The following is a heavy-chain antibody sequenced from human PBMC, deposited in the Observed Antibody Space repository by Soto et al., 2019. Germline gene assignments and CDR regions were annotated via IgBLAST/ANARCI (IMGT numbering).Heavy chain of an antibody. CDR2: ISGSGGST. CDR1: GFTLSSYA. CDR3: AKDIVRAAYCSGGSCYSSYYYGLGV. Sequence: PGGSLRLSCAASGFTLSSYARSWVRQAPGKGLEWVSAISGSGGSTYYAGAVRGRFTISRDNSKNTLYLQMNSLRAEDTAVYYCAKDIVRAAYCSGGSCYSSYYYGLGVWGQGNTVTVSS. D-gene: IGHD2-15*01. J-gene: IGHJ6*02. V-gene: IGHV3-23*01.